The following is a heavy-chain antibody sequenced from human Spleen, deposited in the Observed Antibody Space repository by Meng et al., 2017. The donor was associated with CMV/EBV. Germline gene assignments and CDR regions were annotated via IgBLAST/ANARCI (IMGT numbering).Heavy chain of an antibody. CDR3: ATLRRYHYERSGFRDY. CDR1: GSISSGGYY. J-gene: IGHJ4*02. CDR2: NYYSGST. D-gene: IGHD3-22*01. Sequence: GSISSGGYYWTWIRQHGEKGVEWSGYNYYSGSTHYNPSLKSRITISMDTSKNQFSLELSSVTAADTAVYYCATLRRYHYERSGFRDYWGQGTLVTVSS. V-gene: IGHV4-31*02.